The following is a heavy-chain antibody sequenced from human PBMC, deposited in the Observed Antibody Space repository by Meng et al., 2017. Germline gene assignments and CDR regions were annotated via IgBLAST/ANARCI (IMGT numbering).Heavy chain of an antibody. Sequence: GRLVRPGAEVNKPGSPVKVYCKGSGGTFRSYAISWVRQAPGQGLEWMGGIIPIFGTANYAQKFQGRVTITADKSTSTAYMELSSLRSEDTAVYYCARVPFYGSGSYYDIVYYFDYWGQGTLVTVSS. CDR1: GGTFRSYA. CDR2: IIPIFGTA. J-gene: IGHJ4*02. V-gene: IGHV1-69*06. CDR3: ARVPFYGSGSYYDIVYYFDY. D-gene: IGHD3-10*01.